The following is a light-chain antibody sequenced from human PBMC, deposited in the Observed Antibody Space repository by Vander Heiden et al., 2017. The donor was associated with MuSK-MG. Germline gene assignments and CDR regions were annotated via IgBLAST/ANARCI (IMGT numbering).Light chain of an antibody. Sequence: DIQMTQSPSTLSASVGDRVTIPCRASQSISSWLAWYQQKPGKAPKLLIYKASSLESGVPSRFSGSGSGTEFTLTISSLQPDDFATYCCQQYNSYSRTFGQGTKVEIK. CDR2: KAS. CDR3: QQYNSYSRT. J-gene: IGKJ1*01. V-gene: IGKV1-5*03. CDR1: QSISSW.